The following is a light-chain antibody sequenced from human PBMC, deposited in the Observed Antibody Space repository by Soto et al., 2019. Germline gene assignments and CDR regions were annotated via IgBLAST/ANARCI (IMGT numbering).Light chain of an antibody. CDR3: QQYGSSPT. V-gene: IGKV3-20*01. Sequence: EIVLTQSPGTLSLSPGERATLSCRASQSVSSSYLAWYQQKPGQAPRLLIYGASSRATGIPDRFSGSGSGTDFTLTVSSLEPEDLAVYYCQQYGSSPTFGGGTNVEIK. CDR1: QSVSSSY. J-gene: IGKJ4*01. CDR2: GAS.